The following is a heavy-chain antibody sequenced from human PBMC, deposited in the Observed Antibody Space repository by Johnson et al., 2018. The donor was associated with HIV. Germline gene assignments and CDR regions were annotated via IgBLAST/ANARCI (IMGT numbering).Heavy chain of an antibody. Sequence: QVQLVESGGGVVQPGRSLRLSCTASGFTFSSYGIHWVRQAPGKGLEWVPGKGMEWVANIQQDGGEKYYADSVKGRFTISSDNSKNSLYVQMNSLRPEDTGLYYCAKDIASGYTNGGTLDIWGQGTMVTVSS. D-gene: IGHD6-19*01. CDR2: IQQDGGEK. CDR3: AKDIASGYTNGGTLDI. CDR1: GFTFSSYG. J-gene: IGHJ3*02. V-gene: IGHV3-33*03.